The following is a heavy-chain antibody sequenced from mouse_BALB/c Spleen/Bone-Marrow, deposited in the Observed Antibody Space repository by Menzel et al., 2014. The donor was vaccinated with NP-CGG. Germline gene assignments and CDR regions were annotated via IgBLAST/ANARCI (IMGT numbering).Heavy chain of an antibody. J-gene: IGHJ3*01. CDR3: ASAAAWFAY. CDR2: IYPGDGDT. CDR1: GYAFSSYW. V-gene: IGHV1-80*01. Sequence: VKLVESGAELVRPGSSVKISCKASGYAFSSYWMNWEKRRPGQGLEWIGQIYPGDGDTNYNGKFKGKATLTADKSSSTAYMQLSSLTSEDSAVYFCASAAAWFAYWGQGTLVTVSA.